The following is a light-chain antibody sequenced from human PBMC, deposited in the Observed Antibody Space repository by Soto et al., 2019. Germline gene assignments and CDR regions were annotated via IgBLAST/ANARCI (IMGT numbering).Light chain of an antibody. J-gene: IGKJ2*01. CDR3: QQSYSAPRT. Sequence: DIQMTQSPSSLPASVGDRISITCRASQSIGTYLSWYQQKPGKAPKLLIHGASNLQSGVPSRFSGSGSETGFTLTISSLQPEDFATYYCQQSYSAPRTFGQGTKVDIK. CDR2: GAS. CDR1: QSIGTY. V-gene: IGKV1-39*01.